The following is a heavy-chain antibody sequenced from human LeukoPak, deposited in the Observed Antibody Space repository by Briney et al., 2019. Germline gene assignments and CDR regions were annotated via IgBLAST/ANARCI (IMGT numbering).Heavy chain of an antibody. D-gene: IGHD3-10*01. V-gene: IGHV1-18*01. Sequence: ASVKVSCKASGYTFTSYGISWVRQAPGQGLEWMGWISAYNGNTNYAQKLQGRVTMTTDTSTSTAYMELRSLRSDDTAVYYCARVHYYGSGSYYNWFDPWGQGALVTVSS. J-gene: IGHJ5*02. CDR1: GYTFTSYG. CDR3: ARVHYYGSGSYYNWFDP. CDR2: ISAYNGNT.